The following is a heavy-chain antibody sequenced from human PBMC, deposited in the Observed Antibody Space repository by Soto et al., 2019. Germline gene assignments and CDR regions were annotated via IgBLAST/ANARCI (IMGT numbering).Heavy chain of an antibody. J-gene: IGHJ5*02. D-gene: IGHD6-13*01. V-gene: IGHV1-18*01. Sequence: ASGKGASKASGFTFSSYGISWVGQAPGQGLEWMGWISASNGNTTYAQKLQGRVTMTTDTSTSTAYMELRSLRSDDTAVYYCAGRQQLVLGDNCFDPWGQGTLVTVSS. CDR3: AGRQQLVLGDNCFDP. CDR1: GFTFSSYG. CDR2: ISASNGNT.